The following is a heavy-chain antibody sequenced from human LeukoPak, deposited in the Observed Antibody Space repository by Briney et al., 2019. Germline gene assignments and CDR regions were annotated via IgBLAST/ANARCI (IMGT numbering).Heavy chain of an antibody. D-gene: IGHD2-15*01. J-gene: IGHJ4*02. CDR1: GFTFSSYG. CDR2: ISYDGSNK. CDR3: AKSSLGYCSGGSCYFDY. V-gene: IGHV3-30*18. Sequence: PGGSLRLSCAASGFTFSSYGMHWVRPAPGKGLERVAVISYDGSNKYYADSVKGRYTISRDNSKNTLYLQMKSLRAEDTAVYYCAKSSLGYCSGGSCYFDYWGQGTLVTVSS.